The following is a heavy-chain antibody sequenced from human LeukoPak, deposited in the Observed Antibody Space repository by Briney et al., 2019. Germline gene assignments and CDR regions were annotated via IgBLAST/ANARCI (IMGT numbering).Heavy chain of an antibody. CDR3: TTTTVTTWLNAFDI. CDR2: IEGETDGGTT. Sequence: KAGGSLRLSCAASGFTFSNAWMSWVRQAPGKGLEWVGRIEGETDGGTTHYAAPVKGRFIISRDDSKNTLYLQMNSLKTEDTAVYYCTTTTVTTWLNAFDIWGQGTMVTVSS. J-gene: IGHJ3*02. CDR1: GFTFSNAW. V-gene: IGHV3-15*04. D-gene: IGHD4-17*01.